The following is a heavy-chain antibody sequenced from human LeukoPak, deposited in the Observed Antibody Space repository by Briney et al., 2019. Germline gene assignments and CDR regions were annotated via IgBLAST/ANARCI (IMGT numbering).Heavy chain of an antibody. CDR2: VSSGSSTI. CDR1: GFTFSDYY. V-gene: IGHV3-11*04. D-gene: IGHD3-10*01. Sequence: GGSLRLSCAASGFTFSDYYMSWIRQAPGKALEWVSYVSSGSSTIYYADSVKGRFTVSRDNAKNSLYLQMNSLRAEDSAVYYCASHYYGSGTYYWGYYFDYWGQGTLVTVSS. CDR3: ASHYYGSGTYYWGYYFDY. J-gene: IGHJ4*02.